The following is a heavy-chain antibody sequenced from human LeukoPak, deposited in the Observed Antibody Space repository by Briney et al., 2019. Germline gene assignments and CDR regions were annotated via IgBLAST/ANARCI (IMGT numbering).Heavy chain of an antibody. CDR2: IYYSGST. D-gene: IGHD6-6*01. CDR1: GGSFSGYY. J-gene: IGHJ4*02. CDR3: ARVGEQLAFDY. V-gene: IGHV4-34*01. Sequence: SETLSLTCAVYGGSFSGYYWSWIRQPPGKGLEWIGSIYYSGSTYYNPSLKSRVTISVDTSKNQFSLKLSSVTAADTAVYYCARVGEQLAFDYWGQGTLVTVSS.